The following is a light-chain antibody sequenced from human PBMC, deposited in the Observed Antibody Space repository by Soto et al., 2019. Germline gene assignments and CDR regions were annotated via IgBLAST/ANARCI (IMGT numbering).Light chain of an antibody. V-gene: IGKV3-11*01. J-gene: IGKJ4*01. Sequence: EIVLTQSPATLSLSPGERATLSCRASQSVSSYLAWYQQKPGQAPRLLIYDASNRATGIPARFSGSGSGTDFTLTISSLEPEDFAVYYCQQHINWPLTFGGGTKVDI. CDR3: QQHINWPLT. CDR1: QSVSSY. CDR2: DAS.